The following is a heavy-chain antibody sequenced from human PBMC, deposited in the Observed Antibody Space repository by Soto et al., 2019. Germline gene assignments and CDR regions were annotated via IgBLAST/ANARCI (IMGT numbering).Heavy chain of an antibody. J-gene: IGHJ4*02. CDR2: IIPIFGTA. V-gene: IGHV1-69*06. CDR3: ATNSGFLYTN. CDR1: GGTFSSYA. Sequence: ASVKVSCKASGGTFSSYAISWVRQAPGQGLEWMGGIIPIFGTANYAQKFQGRVTITEDTSTDTAYMELSSLRSEDTAVYYCATNSGFLYTNWGQGTLVTVS. D-gene: IGHD3-9*01.